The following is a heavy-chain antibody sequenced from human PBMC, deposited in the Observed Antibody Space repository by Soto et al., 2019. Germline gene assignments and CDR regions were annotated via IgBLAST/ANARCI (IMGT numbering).Heavy chain of an antibody. CDR2: ISGYNGDT. V-gene: IGHV1-18*01. D-gene: IGHD2-2*02. CDR1: GYSFYNFG. CDR3: AREYTAWPLAYGLDV. J-gene: IGHJ6*02. Sequence: GASVKVSCKASGYSFYNFGLSWVRQAPGQGLEWMGWISGYNGDTNSAHKFQGRVTMTTDTSTTTAYMEVRSLTSDDTAVYYCAREYTAWPLAYGLDVWGQGTTVTVSS.